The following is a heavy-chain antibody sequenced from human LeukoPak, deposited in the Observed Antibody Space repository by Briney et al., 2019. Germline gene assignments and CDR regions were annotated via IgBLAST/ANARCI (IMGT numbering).Heavy chain of an antibody. J-gene: IGHJ6*03. CDR3: ARTESRYCSSTSCPDDYMDV. Sequence: ASVKVSCKASGGSFSSYVITWVRQAPGQGLEWMGRIIPVLGVSNFAQKFEGRVTITADKSTNTAHMELGRLESGDTAVYYCARTESRYCSSTSCPDDYMDVWGKGTTVTVSS. D-gene: IGHD2-2*01. CDR1: GGSFSSYV. CDR2: IIPVLGVS. V-gene: IGHV1-69*04.